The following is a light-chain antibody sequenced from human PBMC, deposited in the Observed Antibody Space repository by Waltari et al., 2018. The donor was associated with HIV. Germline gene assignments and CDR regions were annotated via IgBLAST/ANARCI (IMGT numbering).Light chain of an antibody. J-gene: IGKJ1*01. CDR1: QSVGSN. V-gene: IGKV3-15*01. Sequence: EIVMTQSPATLSVSPGERATLSCRASQSVGSNLAWYQQKPGQAPRLLIYGASTRATGIPARFSGSGSGTEVTPTISSLQSEDFAVYYCQQYNKWPPWTFGQGTKVEIK. CDR3: QQYNKWPPWT. CDR2: GAS.